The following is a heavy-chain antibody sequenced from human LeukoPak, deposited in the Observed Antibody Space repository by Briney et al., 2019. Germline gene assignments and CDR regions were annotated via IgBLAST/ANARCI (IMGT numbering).Heavy chain of an antibody. J-gene: IGHJ4*02. V-gene: IGHV3-23*01. D-gene: IGHD3-3*01. CDR3: AKDGYDFWSGSDY. CDR1: GFTFRSYA. Sequence: GGSLRLSCAASGFTFRSYAMSWVRQAPGKGLEWVSAISGSGGSTYYADSVKGRFTISRDNSKNTLYLQMNSLRAEDTAVYYCAKDGYDFWSGSDYWGQGTLVTVSS. CDR2: ISGSGGST.